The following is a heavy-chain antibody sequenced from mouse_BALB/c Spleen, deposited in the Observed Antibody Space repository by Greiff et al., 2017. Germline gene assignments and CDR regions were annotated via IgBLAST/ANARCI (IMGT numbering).Heavy chain of an antibody. CDR3: ARFLYGNYEGYAMDY. Sequence: EVKLVESGPGLVKPSQSLSLTCTVTGYSITSDYAWNWIRQFPGNKLEWMGYISYSGSTSYNPSLKSRISITRDTSKNQFFLQLNSVTTEDTATYYCARFLYGNYEGYAMDYWGQGTSVTVSS. V-gene: IGHV3-2*02. D-gene: IGHD2-1*01. J-gene: IGHJ4*01. CDR2: ISYSGST. CDR1: GYSITSDYA.